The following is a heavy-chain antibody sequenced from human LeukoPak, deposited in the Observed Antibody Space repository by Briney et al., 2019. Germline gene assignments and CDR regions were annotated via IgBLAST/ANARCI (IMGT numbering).Heavy chain of an antibody. V-gene: IGHV5-10-1*01. CDR1: GSLFTSYW. CDR2: IDPSGSYT. CDR3: ARLNYYDSSGLDY. Sequence: KGGASLKISCEGSGSLFTSYWISWARQLRGKGLEWVGRIDPSGSYTNYSPSFQGHVTISADKSISTAYLQWSSLKASDTAMYYCARLNYYDSSGLDYWGQGTLVTVSS. J-gene: IGHJ4*02. D-gene: IGHD3-22*01.